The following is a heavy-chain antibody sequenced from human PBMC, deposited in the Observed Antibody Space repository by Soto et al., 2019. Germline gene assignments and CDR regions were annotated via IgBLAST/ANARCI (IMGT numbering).Heavy chain of an antibody. CDR1: GFTFSSYG. CDR2: IWYDGSNK. Sequence: GGSLRLSCAASGFTFSSYGMHWVRQAPGKGLEWVAVIWYDGSNKYYADSVKGRFTISRDNSKNTLYLQMNSLRAEDTAVYYCAREPCSGGSCYSFLFDYWGQGTLVTVSS. CDR3: AREPCSGGSCYSFLFDY. D-gene: IGHD2-15*01. V-gene: IGHV3-33*01. J-gene: IGHJ4*02.